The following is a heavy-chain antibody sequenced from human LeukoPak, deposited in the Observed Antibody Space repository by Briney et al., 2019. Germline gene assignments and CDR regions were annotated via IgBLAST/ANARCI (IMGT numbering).Heavy chain of an antibody. V-gene: IGHV4-59*01. J-gene: IGHJ4*02. CDR1: GGSISSYY. D-gene: IGHD1-7*01. CDR3: ARDRNYVFEY. CDR2: IYYSGST. Sequence: PSETLSLTCTVSGGSISSYYWSWIRQPPGKGLEWIGYIYYSGSTNYNPSLKSRVTISADTSKNQFSLKLNSVTAADTAVYYCARDRNYVFEYWGQGTLVTVSS.